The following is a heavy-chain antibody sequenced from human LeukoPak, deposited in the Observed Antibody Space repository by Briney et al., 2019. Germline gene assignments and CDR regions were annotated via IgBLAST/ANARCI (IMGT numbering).Heavy chain of an antibody. D-gene: IGHD1-1*01. CDR2: INPNTGAS. V-gene: IGHV1-2*02. Sequence: ASVKVSCKTSGYTFTDYYIHWVRQAPGQALEWMGWINPNTGASKYRGKFQGRIAMTRDTSISTVYMQLTGLRSDDTALYYCLRGGTFDYWGQGILVTVSS. CDR3: LRGGTFDY. CDR1: GYTFTDYY. J-gene: IGHJ4*02.